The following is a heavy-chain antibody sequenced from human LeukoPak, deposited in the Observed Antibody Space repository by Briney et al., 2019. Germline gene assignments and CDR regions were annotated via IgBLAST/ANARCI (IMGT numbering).Heavy chain of an antibody. CDR3: ARSSGWHLLLLDY. Sequence: SETLSLTCTVSGGSISSSSYYWGWIRQPPGKGLEWIGSIYYSGSTYYNPSLKSRVTISVDTSKNQFSLKLNSVTAADTAVYYCARSSGWHLLLLDYWGQGTLVTVSS. J-gene: IGHJ4*02. D-gene: IGHD6-25*01. CDR1: GGSISSSSYY. V-gene: IGHV4-39*01. CDR2: IYYSGST.